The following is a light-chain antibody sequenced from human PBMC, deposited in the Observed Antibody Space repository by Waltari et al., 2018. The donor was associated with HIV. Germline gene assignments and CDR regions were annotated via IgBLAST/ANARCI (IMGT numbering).Light chain of an antibody. CDR2: EDN. J-gene: IGLJ2*01. Sequence: NFMLTQPHSVSESPGKTVTISCTRISGSIASNYVQWFQQRPGSSPTTVIFEDNRRPSGVPDRFSGSIDMSSNSASLTISGLKTDDEADYYCQSFDSSSVVFGGGTKLTVL. CDR3: QSFDSSSVV. V-gene: IGLV6-57*01. CDR1: SGSIASNY.